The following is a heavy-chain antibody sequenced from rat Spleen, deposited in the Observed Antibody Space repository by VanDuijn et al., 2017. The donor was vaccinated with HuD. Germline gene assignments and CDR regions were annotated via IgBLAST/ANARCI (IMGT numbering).Heavy chain of an antibody. CDR1: GFTFTDYY. Sequence: EVQLVESGGGLVQPGGSMKLSCAASGFTFTDYYMAWVRQAPRKGLEWIASISTDGSTTYYRDSVKGRFTISRDNAKNTLYLQMNSLRSEDTATYYCARRHYGYTDYFDYWGQGVMVTVSS. CDR2: ISTDGSTT. CDR3: ARRHYGYTDYFDY. V-gene: IGHV5-25*01. J-gene: IGHJ2*01. D-gene: IGHD1-9*01.